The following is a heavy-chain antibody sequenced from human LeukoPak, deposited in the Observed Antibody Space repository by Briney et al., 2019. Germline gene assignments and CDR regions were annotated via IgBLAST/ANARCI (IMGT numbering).Heavy chain of an antibody. V-gene: IGHV3-53*01. J-gene: IGHJ4*02. CDR3: ARDRSSGWGYYFDY. CDR1: GFTVSSNY. CDR2: IYSGGST. Sequence: GGSLRLSCAASGFTVSSNYMSWVRQAPGKGLEWVSVIYSGGSTYYADSVKGRFTISRDNSKNTLYLQMNSLRAEDTAVYYCARDRSSGWGYYFDYWGQGTLVTVSS. D-gene: IGHD6-19*01.